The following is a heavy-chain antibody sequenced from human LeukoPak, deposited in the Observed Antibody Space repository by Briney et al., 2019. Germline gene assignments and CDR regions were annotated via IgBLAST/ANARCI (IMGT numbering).Heavy chain of an antibody. CDR3: ATDRGWRTSGYYLYYFEY. D-gene: IGHD3-3*01. J-gene: IGHJ4*02. CDR1: GFTFSSNA. CDR2: IKNDGSEK. Sequence: PGGSLRLSCAASGFTFSSNAMSWVRQAPGKGLEWVASIKNDGSEKYYVDSVRGRYTISRDNTKNSLYLQMSSLRAEDTAVYYCATDRGWRTSGYYLYYFEYWGQGTLVTFSS. V-gene: IGHV3-7*01.